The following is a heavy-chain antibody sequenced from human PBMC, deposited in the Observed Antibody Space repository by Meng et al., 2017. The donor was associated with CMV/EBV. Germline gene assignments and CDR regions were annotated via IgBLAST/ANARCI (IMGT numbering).Heavy chain of an antibody. CDR2: INNRGSST. Sequence: GGPLRLSCAASGFTFGDYGMSWVRQAPGKGLEWVSSINNRGSSTSYADSVKGRLTISRDNSNNTLYVQMNSLTVEDTAVYYCAKGRGGAGTSYFDSWGQGTLVTVSS. CDR3: AKGRGGAGTSYFDS. CDR1: GFTFGDYG. V-gene: IGHV3-23*05. J-gene: IGHJ4*02. D-gene: IGHD3-10*01.